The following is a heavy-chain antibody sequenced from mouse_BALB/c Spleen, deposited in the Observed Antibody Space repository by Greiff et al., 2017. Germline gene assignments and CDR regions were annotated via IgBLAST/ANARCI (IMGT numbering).Heavy chain of an antibody. Sequence: EVKLLESGGGLVPPGGSRKLSCAASGFTFSSFGMHWVRQAPEKGLEWVAYISSGSSTIYYAYTVKGRFTISRDNPKNTLFLQMTSLRSEDTAMYYCARAGDNYAMDDWGQGTSVTVSS. CDR1: GFTFSSFG. V-gene: IGHV5-17*02. CDR2: ISSGSSTI. D-gene: IGHD3-3*01. J-gene: IGHJ4*01. CDR3: ARAGDNYAMDD.